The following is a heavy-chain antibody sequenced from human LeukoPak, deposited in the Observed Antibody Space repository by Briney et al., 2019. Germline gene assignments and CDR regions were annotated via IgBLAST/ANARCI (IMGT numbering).Heavy chain of an antibody. D-gene: IGHD3-3*01. J-gene: IGHJ4*02. CDR1: GFTVSSYW. CDR2: IKQDGSEK. CDR3: ARDADFGVVITFDY. V-gene: IGHV3-7*01. Sequence: GGSLRLSCAASGFTVSSYWISWVRRAPRKGLGWVANIKQDGSEKYYVDSVEGRFTISRDNAKNSLYLEMNSLSAEETAVYYCARDADFGVVITFDYWGQGTLVTVSS.